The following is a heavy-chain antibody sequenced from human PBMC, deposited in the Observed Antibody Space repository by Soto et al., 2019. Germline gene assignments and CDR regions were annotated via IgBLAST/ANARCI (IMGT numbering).Heavy chain of an antibody. Sequence: SETISLTGAVSGASFSGFYWSWIRQSPGKGLEWIGEIDHSGITNHNTALKSRATMSVDTSKNQFSLKLRSVTAADTAVYYCARGVSVTLGVQG. J-gene: IGHJ3*01. CDR3: ARGVSVTL. D-gene: IGHD2-21*02. CDR1: GASFSGFY. V-gene: IGHV4-34*04. CDR2: IDHSGIT.